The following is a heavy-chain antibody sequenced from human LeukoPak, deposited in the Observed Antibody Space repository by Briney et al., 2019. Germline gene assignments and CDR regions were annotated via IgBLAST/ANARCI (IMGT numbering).Heavy chain of an antibody. V-gene: IGHV4-39*01. CDR1: GGSISTGSYY. Sequence: SETLSLTCTVSGGSISTGSYYWGWIRQPPGKGLEWIGSIYYSGSTSYNPSLKSRVTISVDTSKNQFSLKLSSVTAADTAVYYCARPQGTWDFDYWGQGTLVTVSS. CDR2: IYYSGST. J-gene: IGHJ4*02. D-gene: IGHD3-16*01. CDR3: ARPQGTWDFDY.